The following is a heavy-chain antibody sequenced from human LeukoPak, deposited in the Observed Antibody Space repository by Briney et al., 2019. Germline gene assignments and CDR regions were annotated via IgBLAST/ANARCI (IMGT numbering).Heavy chain of an antibody. J-gene: IGHJ4*02. D-gene: IGHD6-6*01. CDR1: GFTFSSYA. CDR2: ISGSGGST. Sequence: GGSLRLSCAASGFTFSSYAMSWVRQAPGKGLEWVSAISGSGGSTYYADSVKGRFAISRDNSKNTLYLQMNSLRAEDTAVYYCAKRPVAARCFDYWGQGTLVTVSP. CDR3: AKRPVAARCFDY. V-gene: IGHV3-23*01.